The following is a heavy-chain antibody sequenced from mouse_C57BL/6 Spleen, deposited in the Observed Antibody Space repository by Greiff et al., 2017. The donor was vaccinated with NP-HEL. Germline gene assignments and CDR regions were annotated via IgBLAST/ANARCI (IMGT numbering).Heavy chain of an antibody. J-gene: IGHJ2*01. CDR2: IWRGGST. Sequence: VQLVESGPGLVQPSQSLSITCTVSGFSLTSYGVHWVRQSPGKGLEWLGVIWRGGSTDYNAAFISRLSISKDNSKSQVFFKMNSLQADDTAIYYCARNEGVRRTGFDYWGTGTTLTVSS. CDR3: ARNEGVRRTGFDY. D-gene: IGHD2-14*01. CDR1: GFSLTSYG. V-gene: IGHV2-2*01.